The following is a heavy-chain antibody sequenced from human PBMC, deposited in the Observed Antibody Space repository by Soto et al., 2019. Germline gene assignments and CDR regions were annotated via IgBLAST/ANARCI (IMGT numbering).Heavy chain of an antibody. CDR2: ISSSSSTI. CDR1: GFTFSSYS. D-gene: IGHD6-13*01. J-gene: IGHJ5*02. CDR3: ARDPVDSSSSPARDNWFDP. Sequence: EVQLVESGGGLVQPGGSLRLSCAASGFTFSSYSMNWVRQAPGKGLEWVSYISSSSSTIYYADSVKGRFTISRDNAKNSLYLQMNSLRDEDTAVYYCARDPVDSSSSPARDNWFDPWGQGTLVTVSS. V-gene: IGHV3-48*02.